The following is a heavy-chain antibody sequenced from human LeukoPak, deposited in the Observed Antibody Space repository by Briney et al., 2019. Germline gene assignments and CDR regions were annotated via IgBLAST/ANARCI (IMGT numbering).Heavy chain of an antibody. CDR1: GFTFSSYA. Sequence: GGSLRLSCAASGFTFSSYAMHWVRQAPGKGLEWVAVIWYDGSNKYYADSVKGRFTISRDNSKNTLYLQVNSLRAEDTAVYYCARDRASAAAADYYFDYWGQGTLVTVSS. CDR2: IWYDGSNK. CDR3: ARDRASAAAADYYFDY. J-gene: IGHJ4*02. D-gene: IGHD6-13*01. V-gene: IGHV3-33*08.